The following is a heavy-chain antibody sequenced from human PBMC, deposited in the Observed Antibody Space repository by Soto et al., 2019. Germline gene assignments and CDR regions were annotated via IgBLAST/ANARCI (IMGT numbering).Heavy chain of an antibody. J-gene: IGHJ4*02. CDR2: INHSGST. CDR1: GGSLSGYY. V-gene: IGHV4-34*01. Sequence: CLTCAGYGGSLSGYYWSWIRQPPGKGLEWIGEINHSGSTNYNPSLESRVTISVDTSKNHFSLRLSSVTAADTAVYYCAKGDLRDGYNWGLDYWGQGTLVTVSS. CDR3: AKGDLRDGYNWGLDY. D-gene: IGHD5-12*01.